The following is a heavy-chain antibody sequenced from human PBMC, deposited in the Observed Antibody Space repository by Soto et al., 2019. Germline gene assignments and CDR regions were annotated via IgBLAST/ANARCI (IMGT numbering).Heavy chain of an antibody. CDR2: ISGSGGST. Sequence: LRLSCAASGGTSSSYAMSWVRQAPGKGLEWVSAISGSGGSTYYADSVKGRFTISRDNSKNTLYLQMNSLRAEDTAVYYCASIAAVRWYFDYWGQGTLVTVSS. J-gene: IGHJ4*02. CDR3: ASIAAVRWYFDY. CDR1: GGTSSSYA. D-gene: IGHD6-13*01. V-gene: IGHV3-23*01.